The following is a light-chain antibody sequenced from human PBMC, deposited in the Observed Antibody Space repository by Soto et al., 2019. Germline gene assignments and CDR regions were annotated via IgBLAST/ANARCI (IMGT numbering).Light chain of an antibody. V-gene: IGLV2-8*01. J-gene: IGLJ2*01. CDR1: SSDVGGYNY. Sequence: QSALTQPPSASGSPGQSVTISCTGTSSDVGGYNYVSWYQQHPGKAPKLMISEFSKRPSGVPDRFSGSKSGNTASLTVSGLQAEDEADYYCSSFAGNNNVVFGGGTKLTVL. CDR2: EFS. CDR3: SSFAGNNNVV.